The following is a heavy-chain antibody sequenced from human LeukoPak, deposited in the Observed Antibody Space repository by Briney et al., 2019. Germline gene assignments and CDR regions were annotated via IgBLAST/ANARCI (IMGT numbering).Heavy chain of an antibody. J-gene: IGHJ3*02. Sequence: GESLKISCKGSGYSFTNYWIGWVRQMPGKGLEWMGIIYPGDSDTRYSPSFQGQVTISADKSISTAYLQWSSLKASDTAMYYCARRYCTDGLCCSSAFDIWGQGTMVTVSS. CDR2: IYPGDSDT. CDR1: GYSFTNYW. V-gene: IGHV5-51*01. CDR3: ARRYCTDGLCCSSAFDI. D-gene: IGHD2-8*01.